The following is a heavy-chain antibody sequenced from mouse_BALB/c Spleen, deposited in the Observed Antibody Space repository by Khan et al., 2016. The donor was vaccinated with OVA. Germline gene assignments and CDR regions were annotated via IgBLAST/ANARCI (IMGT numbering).Heavy chain of an antibody. CDR3: TRLGTTGWFAY. V-gene: IGHV1S135*01. D-gene: IGHD2-13*01. CDR1: GYSFTDYY. CDR2: IDPFNGGT. J-gene: IGHJ3*01. Sequence: EVQLQQSGPELMKPGASVKISCKASGYSFTDYYIHWVKQSHGQSLEWIGYIDPFNGGTNFNQKFKGTATLTVDKSSSTAYMHLNSLTSEDSAVYYGTRLGTTGWFAYWGQGTLVTVSA.